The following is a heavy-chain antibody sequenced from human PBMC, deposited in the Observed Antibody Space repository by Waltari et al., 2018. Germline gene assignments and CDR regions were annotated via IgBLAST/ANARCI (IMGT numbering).Heavy chain of an antibody. V-gene: IGHV4-34*01. Sequence: QVQLQQWGAGLLKPSETLSLTCAVYGGSFSGYYWSWIRQPLGKGLEWIGEINHSGSTNYNPSLKSRVTISVDTSKNQFSLKLSSVTAADTAVYYCARRTWSTPVGPWGQGTLVTVSS. J-gene: IGHJ5*02. CDR3: ARRTWSTPVGP. CDR2: INHSGST. D-gene: IGHD1-26*01. CDR1: GGSFSGYY.